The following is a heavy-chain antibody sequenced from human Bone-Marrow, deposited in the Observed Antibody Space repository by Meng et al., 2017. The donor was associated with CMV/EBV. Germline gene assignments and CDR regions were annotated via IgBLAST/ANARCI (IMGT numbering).Heavy chain of an antibody. D-gene: IGHD3-22*01. Sequence: VQLEQSGAEVKRPGSSWKVSCKVSGGILRKYAIGWVRQAPGQGLEYMGGISAIFGTANYEQKFQGRVTITADESTNTVYMEVSSLRSEDTAVYYCARGEYYYESYFNYWGQGTLVTVSS. CDR2: ISAIFGTA. CDR3: ARGEYYYESYFNY. V-gene: IGHV1-69*01. J-gene: IGHJ4*02. CDR1: GGILRKYA.